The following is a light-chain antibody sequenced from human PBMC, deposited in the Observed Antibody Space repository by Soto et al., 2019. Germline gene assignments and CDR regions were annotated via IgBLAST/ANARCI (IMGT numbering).Light chain of an antibody. CDR1: SSDVGGYNY. CDR3: SSYTSSSTLEV. J-gene: IGLJ1*01. Sequence: QSALTQPASVSGSPGQSITISCTGTSSDVGGYNYVSWYQQYPGKAPKFMIYEVSNRPSGVSNRFSGSKSGNTASLTISGLQAEDEANYYCSSYTSSSTLEVFGTGTQLTVL. CDR2: EVS. V-gene: IGLV2-14*01.